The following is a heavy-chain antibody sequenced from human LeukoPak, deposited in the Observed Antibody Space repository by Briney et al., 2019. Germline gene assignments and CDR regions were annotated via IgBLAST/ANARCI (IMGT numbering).Heavy chain of an antibody. D-gene: IGHD4-17*01. CDR3: AKHGTTVTNPFYF. Sequence: PSETLSLTCTVSGDPISTSLYYWGWIRQSPGKGLEWIGSIYYSGTAYYHPSLTSRATISVDTSNNLFSLNLRSVTASDTAVYYCAKHGTTVTNPFYFWGRGTLVIVSS. CDR2: IYYSGTA. J-gene: IGHJ4*02. CDR1: GDPISTSLYY. V-gene: IGHV4-39*01.